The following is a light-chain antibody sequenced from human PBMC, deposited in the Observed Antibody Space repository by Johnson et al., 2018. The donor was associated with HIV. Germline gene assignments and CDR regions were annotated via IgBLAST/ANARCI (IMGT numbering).Light chain of an antibody. Sequence: LTQPPSVSAAPGQKVTISCSGSSSNIGNNYVSWYQQLPGTAPKLLIYDNNKRPSGIPDRFSVSKSGTSATLGITGLQTGDAADYYCGTWASSLSAGGVFGTGTKVTVL. CDR2: DNN. CDR1: SSNIGNNY. J-gene: IGLJ1*01. V-gene: IGLV1-51*01. CDR3: GTWASSLSAGGV.